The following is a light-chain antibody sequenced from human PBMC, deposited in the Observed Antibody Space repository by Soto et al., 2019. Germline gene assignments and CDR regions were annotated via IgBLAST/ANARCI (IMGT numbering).Light chain of an antibody. Sequence: EIVVTQSPGILSVSPGDRATLSCRASQSVGRNLAWYQQKPGQAPTLLIYAASTRATGLPARFSGSGSGTDFTLTIRRLKSEDFAVYYCQEYSKWPLFTFGPGTRVDIK. J-gene: IGKJ3*01. CDR1: QSVGRN. V-gene: IGKV3-15*01. CDR3: QEYSKWPLFT. CDR2: AAS.